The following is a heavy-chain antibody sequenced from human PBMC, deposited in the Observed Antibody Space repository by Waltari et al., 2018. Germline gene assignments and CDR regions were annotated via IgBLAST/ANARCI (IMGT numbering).Heavy chain of an antibody. J-gene: IGHJ3*02. CDR2: TYDRSQWRN. CDR3: ARGKFTAFDI. CDR1: GDSLFTTSVA. Sequence: QVQLQQSGPGLVKPSQTLSLTCAVSGDSLFTTSVAWNWIRQSPSRGLGWLGRTYDRSQWRNDYALSVKGRRTVNPDTSKNHFSLQLDSVTPDDTAVYYCARGKFTAFDIWGQGTMVTVSS. V-gene: IGHV6-1*01.